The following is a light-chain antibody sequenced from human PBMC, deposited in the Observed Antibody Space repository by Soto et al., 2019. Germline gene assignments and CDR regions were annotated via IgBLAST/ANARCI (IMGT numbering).Light chain of an antibody. Sequence: EIVLTQSPATLSLSPGERATLSCRASQSVSSYLAWYQHKPGQAPRLLIYAASSRATGSPDRFSGGGSGTDFTLTISRLEPEDFAVYYCQQYGSLSWTFGQGTKVDIK. CDR3: QQYGSLSWT. CDR2: AAS. V-gene: IGKV3-20*01. CDR1: QSVSSY. J-gene: IGKJ1*01.